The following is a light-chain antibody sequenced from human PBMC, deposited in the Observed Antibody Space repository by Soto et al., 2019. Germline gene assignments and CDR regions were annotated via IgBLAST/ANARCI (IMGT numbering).Light chain of an antibody. V-gene: IGKV3-20*01. CDR2: AAS. CDR3: HQCVSSPWT. Sequence: EIVLTQSPGTLSLSPGERATLSCRASQSVSSYYLAWYQQKPGQAPRLLIYAASSRATGIPDRFSGGGSGTDFTLTISRLEPEDFAVYYYHQCVSSPWTFGQGTKVEIK. CDR1: QSVSSYY. J-gene: IGKJ1*01.